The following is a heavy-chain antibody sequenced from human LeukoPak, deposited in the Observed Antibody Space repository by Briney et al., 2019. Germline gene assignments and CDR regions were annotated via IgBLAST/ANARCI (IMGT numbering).Heavy chain of an antibody. D-gene: IGHD3-10*01. CDR1: GGSISSYY. J-gene: IGHJ3*02. CDR2: IYHSGST. Sequence: PSETLSLTCTVSGGSISSYYWSWIRQPPGKGLEWIGSIYHSGSTYYNPSLKSRVSISVDTSKNQFSLKLSSVTAADTAVYYCARRADYYGSGIFAFDIWGQGTMVTVSS. V-gene: IGHV4-59*12. CDR3: ARRADYYGSGIFAFDI.